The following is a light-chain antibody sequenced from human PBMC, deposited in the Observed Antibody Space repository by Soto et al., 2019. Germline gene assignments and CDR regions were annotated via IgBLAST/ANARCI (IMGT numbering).Light chain of an antibody. Sequence: LSASVGDRVTITCRASQSISSWLAWYQQKPGKAPKLLIYDASSLESGVPSRFSGSGSGTEFTLTISSLQPDDFATYYCQQYNSYSKFGQGTKVDIK. CDR3: QQYNSYSK. CDR2: DAS. J-gene: IGKJ1*01. V-gene: IGKV1-5*01. CDR1: QSISSW.